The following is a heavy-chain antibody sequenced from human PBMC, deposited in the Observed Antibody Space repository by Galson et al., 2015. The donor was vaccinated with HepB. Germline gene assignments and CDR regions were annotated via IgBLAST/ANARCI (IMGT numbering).Heavy chain of an antibody. D-gene: IGHD4-17*01. CDR3: AAGTTVTKRH. J-gene: IGHJ4*02. CDR2: LVVGSGNT. CDR1: RFTFTSSA. Sequence: SVKVSCKASRFTFTSSAVQWVRQTRGQRLEWIGWLVVGSGNTNYAQKFQKRVTITRDMSTSTAYMELSSLRSEDTAVYYCAAGTTVTKRHWGQGTLVTVSS. V-gene: IGHV1-58*01.